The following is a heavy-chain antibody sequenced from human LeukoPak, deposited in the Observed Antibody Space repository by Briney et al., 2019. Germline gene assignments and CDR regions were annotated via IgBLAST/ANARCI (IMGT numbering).Heavy chain of an antibody. CDR3: ASRTPYYDILTGHPPWYYMDV. Sequence: GGSLRLSCAASGFTFSSYAMHWVRQAPGKGLEWVAVIWYDGSNKYYADSVKGRFTISRDNSKNTLYLQMNSLRAEDTAVYYCASRTPYYDILTGHPPWYYMDVWGKGTTVTVSS. J-gene: IGHJ6*03. CDR2: IWYDGSNK. CDR1: GFTFSSYA. V-gene: IGHV3-33*08. D-gene: IGHD3-9*01.